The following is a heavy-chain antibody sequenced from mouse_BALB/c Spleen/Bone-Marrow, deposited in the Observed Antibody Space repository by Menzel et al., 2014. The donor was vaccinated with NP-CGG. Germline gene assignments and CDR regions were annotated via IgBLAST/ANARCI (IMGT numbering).Heavy chain of an antibody. J-gene: IGHJ2*01. V-gene: IGHV1S81*02. CDR2: INPSNGRT. D-gene: IGHD1-1*01. Sequence: VKLQESGAELVKPGASVKLSCKASGYTFTSYWMHWVKQRPGQGLEWIGEINPSNGRTNYNEKFKSKATLTVDKSSSTAYMQLSSLTSEDSAVYYCARRTTTVVVTDYWGQGTTLTVSS. CDR3: ARRTTTVVVTDY. CDR1: GYTFTSYW.